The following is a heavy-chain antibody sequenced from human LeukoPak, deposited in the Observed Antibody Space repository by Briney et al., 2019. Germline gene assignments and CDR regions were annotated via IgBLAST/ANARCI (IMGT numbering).Heavy chain of an antibody. CDR3: ARDTEMATINDY. J-gene: IGHJ4*02. Sequence: ASVKVSCKASGHIFTVCYMQCVRQAPGQGLEWMGWLNPNSGGTNYAQKFQGRVTMTRDTSISTAYMELSRLRSDDTAVYYCARDTEMATINDYWGQGTLVTVSS. D-gene: IGHD5-24*01. V-gene: IGHV1-2*02. CDR1: GHIFTVCY. CDR2: LNPNSGGT.